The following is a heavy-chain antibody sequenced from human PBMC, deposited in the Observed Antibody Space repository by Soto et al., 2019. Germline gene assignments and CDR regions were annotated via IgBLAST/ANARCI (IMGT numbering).Heavy chain of an antibody. CDR1: GFTFSSYA. J-gene: IGHJ4*02. CDR3: AKAILSSGWLG. CDR2: ISGSGGST. Sequence: EVQLLESGGGLVQPGGSLRLSCAASGFTFSSYAMSWVRQAPGKGLEWVSAISGSGGSTYYADSVKGRFTISRDNSKNTLYLQMNCLRAEDTASYYCAKAILSSGWLGWGQGTLVTVSS. V-gene: IGHV3-23*01. D-gene: IGHD6-19*01.